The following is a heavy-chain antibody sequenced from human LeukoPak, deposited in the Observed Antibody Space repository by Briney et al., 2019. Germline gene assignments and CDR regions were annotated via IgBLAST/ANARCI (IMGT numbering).Heavy chain of an antibody. CDR3: ARQTQGGYYTGRDYYGMDV. CDR2: IYPGDSDT. D-gene: IGHD3-3*01. V-gene: IGHV5-51*01. J-gene: IGHJ6*02. CDR1: GYSFTSYW. Sequence: RGGSLQISCKGSGYSFTSYWIGWVRQMPGKGLEWMGIIYPGDSDTRYSPSFQGQVTISADKSISTAYLQWSSLKASDTAMYYCARQTQGGYYTGRDYYGMDVWGQGTTVTVSS.